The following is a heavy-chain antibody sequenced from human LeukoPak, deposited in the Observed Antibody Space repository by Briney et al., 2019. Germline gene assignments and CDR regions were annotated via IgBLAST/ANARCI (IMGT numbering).Heavy chain of an antibody. CDR2: IKSKSDGGTT. Sequence: GGSLRLSCAASGFTSSNAWMSWVRQAPGKGLEWVGRIKSKSDGGTTGYAAPVKGRFTISRDDSKKTLYLQMNSLKSEDTAVYYCATEGRFWLRFDYWGPGSLVTVSS. J-gene: IGHJ4*02. CDR1: GFTSSNAW. D-gene: IGHD5-12*01. V-gene: IGHV3-15*01. CDR3: ATEGRFWLRFDY.